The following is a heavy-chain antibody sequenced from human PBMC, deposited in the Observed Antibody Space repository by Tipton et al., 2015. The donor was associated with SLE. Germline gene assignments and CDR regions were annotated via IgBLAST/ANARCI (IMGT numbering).Heavy chain of an antibody. Sequence: SLRLSCAASGVTVSSNYMSWVRQAPGKGLEWVAVIYSGGSTYYADSVRGRFTITRDNSRDTLYLQMNSLRAEDTAVYYCARSRDAMITMIVGVHPYFDYWGQGTLVTVSS. CDR1: GVTVSSNY. J-gene: IGHJ4*02. CDR2: IYSGGST. V-gene: IGHV3-53*05. CDR3: ARSRDAMITMIVGVHPYFDY. D-gene: IGHD3-22*01.